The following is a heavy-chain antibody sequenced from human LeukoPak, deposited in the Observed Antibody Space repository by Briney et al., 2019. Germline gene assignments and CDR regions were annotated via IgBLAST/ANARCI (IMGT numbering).Heavy chain of an antibody. J-gene: IGHJ4*02. V-gene: IGHV1-18*01. D-gene: IGHD3-22*01. CDR3: ARAVYYDSSGYYIDFDY. CDR1: GYTFTSYG. CDR2: ISAYNGNT. Sequence: ASVKVSCKASGYTFTSYGISWVRQAPGQGLEWMGWISAYNGNTNYAQKLQGRVTMTTDTSTSTAYMELRSLRSDDTAVYYCARAVYYDSSGYYIDFDYWGQGTLVTVSS.